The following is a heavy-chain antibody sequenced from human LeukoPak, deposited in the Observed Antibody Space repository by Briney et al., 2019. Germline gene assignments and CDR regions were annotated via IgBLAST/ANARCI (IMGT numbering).Heavy chain of an antibody. V-gene: IGHV4-59*01. Sequence: PSETLSLTCTVSGVSISSYYWSWIRQPPGKGLEWIGYIFYTGSTNYNPSLKSRVTISVDTSKNQFSLKLNSVTAADTAVYYCARSTYYYDSSGYFVGYFQHWGQGTLVTVSS. D-gene: IGHD3-22*01. CDR2: IFYTGST. J-gene: IGHJ1*01. CDR3: ARSTYYYDSSGYFVGYFQH. CDR1: GVSISSYY.